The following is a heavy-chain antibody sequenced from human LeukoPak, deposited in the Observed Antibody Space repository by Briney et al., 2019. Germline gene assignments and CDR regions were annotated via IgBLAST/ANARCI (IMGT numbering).Heavy chain of an antibody. CDR2: ISAYNGNT. CDR1: GYTFTSYG. J-gene: IGHJ4*02. CDR3: ARDRSPGNFDY. V-gene: IGHV1-18*01. Sequence: GASVKVSCKASGYTFTSYGISLVRQAPRQGLEWMGWISAYNGNTNYAQKLQGRVTMTTDTSTSTAYMELRSLRSDDTAVYYCARDRSPGNFDYWGQGTLVTVSS.